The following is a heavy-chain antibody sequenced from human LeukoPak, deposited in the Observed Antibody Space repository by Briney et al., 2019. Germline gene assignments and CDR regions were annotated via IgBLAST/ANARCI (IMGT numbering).Heavy chain of an antibody. CDR3: ARGKDTYNYDSSGYYFGEY. J-gene: IGHJ4*02. D-gene: IGHD3-22*01. CDR1: GFTFSNYA. V-gene: IGHV3-23*01. CDR2: MSGSGSGT. Sequence: GGSLRLSCAASGFTFSNYAMTWVRQAPGKGLEWVSTMSGSGSGTYYADSVRGRFTISRDNSKNTLYLQMNSLRVEDTAVYYCARGKDTYNYDSSGYYFGEYWGRGTLVTVSS.